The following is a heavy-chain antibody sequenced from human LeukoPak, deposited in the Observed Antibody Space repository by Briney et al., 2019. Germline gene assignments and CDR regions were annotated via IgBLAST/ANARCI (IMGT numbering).Heavy chain of an antibody. CDR1: GGSFSGYY. V-gene: IGHV4-34*01. D-gene: IGHD6-19*01. CDR2: INHSGST. Sequence: SETLSLTCAVYGGSFSGYYWSWIRQPPGKGLEWIGEINHSGSTNYNPSLKSRVTISVDTSKNQFSLKLRSVTAADTAVYYCARVMGVAGGGWFDPWGQGTLVTVSS. CDR3: ARVMGVAGGGWFDP. J-gene: IGHJ5*02.